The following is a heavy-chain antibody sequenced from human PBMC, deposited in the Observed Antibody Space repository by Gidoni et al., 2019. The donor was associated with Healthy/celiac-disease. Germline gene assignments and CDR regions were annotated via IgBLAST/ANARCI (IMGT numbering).Heavy chain of an antibody. J-gene: IGHJ5*02. Sequence: QVQLVESGGGVVQPGSLRLSCAASGFTFSSYGMHWVRQAPGKGLEWVAVISYDGSNKYYADSVKGRFTISRDNSKNTLYLQMNSLRAEDTAVYYCAKSGGNLRFLEWFSWFDPWGQGTLVTVSS. CDR3: AKSGGNLRFLEWFSWFDP. V-gene: IGHV3-30*18. D-gene: IGHD3-3*01. CDR2: ISYDGSNK. CDR1: GFTFSSYG.